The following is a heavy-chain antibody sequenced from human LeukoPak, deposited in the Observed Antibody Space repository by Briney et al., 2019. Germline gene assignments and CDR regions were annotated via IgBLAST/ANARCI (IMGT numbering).Heavy chain of an antibody. CDR1: GFTFSNYG. CDR3: AKKGDIVVVPAALIDY. CDR2: IYYDGSNK. Sequence: GGSLRLSCATSGFTFSNYGMHWVRQAPGKGLEWVALIYYDGSNKYYADSVKGRFTISRDNSRSTLYLQMNSLRAEDTAVYYCAKKGDIVVVPAALIDYWGQGTLVTVSS. J-gene: IGHJ4*02. V-gene: IGHV3-33*06. D-gene: IGHD2-2*01.